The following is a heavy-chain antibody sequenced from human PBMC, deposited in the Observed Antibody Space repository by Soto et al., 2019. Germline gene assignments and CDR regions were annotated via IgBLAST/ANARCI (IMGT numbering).Heavy chain of an antibody. Sequence: QVQLQESGPGLVKPSQTLSLTCTVSGGSISSGDYYWSWIRQPPGKGREWIGYIYYSGRTYYNPSLKIGVTISVDTSKNQFSLKRTSVTAADTAVYYCAGFGGGPRWFDPGGQGTLVTVSS. J-gene: IGHJ5*02. CDR1: GGSISSGDYY. D-gene: IGHD3-16*01. CDR3: AGFGGGPRWFDP. CDR2: IYYSGRT. V-gene: IGHV4-30-4*01.